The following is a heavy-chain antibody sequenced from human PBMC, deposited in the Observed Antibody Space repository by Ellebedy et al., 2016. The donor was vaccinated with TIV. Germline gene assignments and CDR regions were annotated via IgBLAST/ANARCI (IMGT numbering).Heavy chain of an antibody. Sequence: GESLKISCAASGFTFSSYSMNWVRQAPGKGLEWVSSISSSSSYIYYADSVKGRFTISRDNAKNSLYLQMNSLRAEDTAVYYCARDLGGWNDPGDWFNPWGQGTLVTVSS. CDR2: ISSSSSYI. CDR1: GFTFSSYS. J-gene: IGHJ5*02. D-gene: IGHD1-1*01. V-gene: IGHV3-21*01. CDR3: ARDLGGWNDPGDWFNP.